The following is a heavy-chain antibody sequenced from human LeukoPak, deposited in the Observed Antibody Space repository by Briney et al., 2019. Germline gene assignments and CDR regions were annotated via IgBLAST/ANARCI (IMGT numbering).Heavy chain of an antibody. CDR2: INHSGST. Sequence: SETLSLTCAVYGGSFSGYYWSWIRQPPGKGLEWIGEINHSGSTKYNPSLKSRVTISVDTSKNQFSLKLSSVTAADTAVYYRARGRFDYSSSWYSWYYFDYWGQGTLVTVSS. J-gene: IGHJ4*02. V-gene: IGHV4-34*01. CDR3: ARGRFDYSSSWYSWYYFDY. D-gene: IGHD6-13*01. CDR1: GGSFSGYY.